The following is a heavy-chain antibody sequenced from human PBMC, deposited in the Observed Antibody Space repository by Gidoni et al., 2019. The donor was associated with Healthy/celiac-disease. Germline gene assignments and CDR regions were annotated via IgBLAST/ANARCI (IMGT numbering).Heavy chain of an antibody. V-gene: IGHV1-69*01. CDR1: GGTFSSYA. CDR2: IIPIVGTA. Sequence: QVQLVQSGAEVKKPGSSVKVSCKASGGTFSSYAISWVRQAPGQGLEWMGGIIPIVGTANYAQKCQGRVTSTADEATSTAYMELSSLRSEDTAVYYCARDRGCSGGSCYGWFDPWGQGTLVTVSS. CDR3: ARDRGCSGGSCYGWFDP. D-gene: IGHD2-15*01. J-gene: IGHJ5*02.